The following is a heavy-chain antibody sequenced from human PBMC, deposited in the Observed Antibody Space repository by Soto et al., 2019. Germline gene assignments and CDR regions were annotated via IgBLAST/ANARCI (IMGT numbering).Heavy chain of an antibody. Sequence: KASETLSLTCTVSGGSISSGDYYWSWIRQPPGKGLEWIGYIYYSGSTYYNPSLKSRVTISVDTSKNQFSLKLSSVTAADTAVYYCARDMGPYGMDVWGQGTTVTVSS. D-gene: IGHD3-10*01. V-gene: IGHV4-30-4*01. J-gene: IGHJ6*02. CDR2: IYYSGST. CDR1: GGSISSGDYY. CDR3: ARDMGPYGMDV.